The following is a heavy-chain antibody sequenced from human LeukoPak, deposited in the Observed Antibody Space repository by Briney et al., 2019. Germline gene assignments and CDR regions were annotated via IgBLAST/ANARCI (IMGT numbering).Heavy chain of an antibody. CDR1: GFTFSSYA. D-gene: IGHD4-17*01. J-gene: IGHJ3*02. V-gene: IGHV3-23*01. CDR3: ARGDYGDYKGGAFDI. CDR2: ISGSGGST. Sequence: PGGSLRLSCAASGFTFSSYAMSWVRQAPGKGLEWVSAISGSGGSTYYADSVKGRFTISRDNSKNTLYLQMNSLRAEDTAVYYCARGDYGDYKGGAFDIWGQGTMVTVSS.